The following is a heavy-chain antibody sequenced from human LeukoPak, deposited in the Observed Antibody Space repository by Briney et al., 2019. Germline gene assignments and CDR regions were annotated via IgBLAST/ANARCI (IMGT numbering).Heavy chain of an antibody. CDR1: GGSISSYY. Sequence: SETLSLTCTVSGGSISSYYWSWIRQPPGKGLEWIGYIYYSGSTNYNPSLKSRVTISVDTSKNQFSLKLSSVTAADTAVYYCARVGMVRGVGHYYYMDVWGKGTTVTISS. D-gene: IGHD3-10*01. CDR3: ARVGMVRGVGHYYYMDV. J-gene: IGHJ6*03. CDR2: IYYSGST. V-gene: IGHV4-59*01.